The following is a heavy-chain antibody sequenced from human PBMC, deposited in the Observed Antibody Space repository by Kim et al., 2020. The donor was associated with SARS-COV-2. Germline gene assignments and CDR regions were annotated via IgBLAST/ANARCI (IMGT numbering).Heavy chain of an antibody. CDR1: GCTFSSYA. CDR2: IIPIFGTA. D-gene: IGHD2-15*01. V-gene: IGHV1-69*13. J-gene: IGHJ6*02. Sequence: SVKVSCKASGCTFSSYAISWVRQAPGQGLEWMGGIIPIFGTANYAQKFQGRVTITADESTSTAYMELSSLRSEDTAVYYCARRHCSGGSCYSTYYYYGMDVWGQGTTVTVSS. CDR3: ARRHCSGGSCYSTYYYYGMDV.